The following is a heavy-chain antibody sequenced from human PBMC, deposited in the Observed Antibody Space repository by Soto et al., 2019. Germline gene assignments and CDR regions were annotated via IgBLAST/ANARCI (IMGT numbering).Heavy chain of an antibody. D-gene: IGHD6-13*01. Sequence: SVNVSCKASGGTFSSYTISWVRQAPGQGLEWMGRIIPILGIANYAQKFQGRVTITADKSTSTAYMELSSLRSEDTAVYYCAGSSWSGVYFDYWGQGTLVTVSS. J-gene: IGHJ4*02. CDR2: IIPILGIA. V-gene: IGHV1-69*02. CDR3: AGSSWSGVYFDY. CDR1: GGTFSSYT.